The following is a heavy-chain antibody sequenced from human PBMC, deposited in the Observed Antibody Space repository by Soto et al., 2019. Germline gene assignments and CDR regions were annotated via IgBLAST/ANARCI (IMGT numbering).Heavy chain of an antibody. CDR2: INAGNGNT. V-gene: IGHV1-3*01. J-gene: IGHJ4*02. D-gene: IGHD4-17*01. CDR1: GYTFTSYA. Sequence: ASVKVSCKASGYTFTSYAMHWVRQAPGQRLEWMGWINAGNGNTNYAQKLQGRVTMTTDTSTSTAYMELRSLRSDDTAVYYCARDDPPTHYWGQGTLVTVSS. CDR3: ARDDPPTHY.